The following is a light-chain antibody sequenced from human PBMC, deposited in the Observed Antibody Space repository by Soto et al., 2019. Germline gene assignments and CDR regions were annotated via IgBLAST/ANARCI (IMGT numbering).Light chain of an antibody. CDR1: QSISSY. V-gene: IGKV1-39*01. Sequence: DIQMTQSPSSLSASVGDRVTITCRASQSISSYLNWYQQKPGKAPKLLIYAASSLQSGVPSRFSGSGSGKDFTLTISSLQPEDFATYYGQKSYSTQWTFGQGTKVEIK. CDR2: AAS. J-gene: IGKJ1*01. CDR3: QKSYSTQWT.